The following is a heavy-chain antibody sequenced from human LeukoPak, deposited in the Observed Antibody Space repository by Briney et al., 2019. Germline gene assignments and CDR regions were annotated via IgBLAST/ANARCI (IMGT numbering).Heavy chain of an antibody. J-gene: IGHJ4*02. Sequence: GGSLRLSCAASGFAFSSYAMHWVRQAPGKGLEWVANIKQDGSEKYYVDSVKGRFTISRDNAKNSLYLQMNSLRAEDTAVYYCAMQRESSGAFRYWGQGTLVTVSS. CDR1: GFAFSSYA. V-gene: IGHV3-7*01. CDR2: IKQDGSEK. CDR3: AMQRESSGAFRY. D-gene: IGHD6-19*01.